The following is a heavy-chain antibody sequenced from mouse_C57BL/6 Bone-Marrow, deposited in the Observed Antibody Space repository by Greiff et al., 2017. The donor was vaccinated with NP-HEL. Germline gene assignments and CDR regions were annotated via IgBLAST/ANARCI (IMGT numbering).Heavy chain of an antibody. CDR1: GYTFTSYW. J-gene: IGHJ2*01. CDR3: ALTGTEPFLFDY. D-gene: IGHD4-1*01. Sequence: QVQLQQPGAELVRPGSSVKLSCKASGYTFTSYWMHWVKQRPIQGLEWIGNIDPSDSETHYNQKFKDKATLTVDKSSSTAYMQLSSLTSEDSAVYYCALTGTEPFLFDYWGQGTTLTVSS. V-gene: IGHV1-52*01. CDR2: IDPSDSET.